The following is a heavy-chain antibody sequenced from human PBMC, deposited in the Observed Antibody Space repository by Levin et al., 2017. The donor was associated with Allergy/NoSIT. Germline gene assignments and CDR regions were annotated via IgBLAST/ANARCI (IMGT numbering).Heavy chain of an antibody. CDR3: ARNPDFRSGYLFYYMDV. D-gene: IGHD3-3*01. Sequence: ASVKVSCKASGYTLTSYSITWVRQAPGQGLEWLGWISPYNGNTKYAQRLQDRVTMTADTSTSTVYMELRGLSSDDSAVYYCARNPDFRSGYLFYYMDVWGNGTTVIVSS. CDR1: GYTLTSYS. J-gene: IGHJ6*03. V-gene: IGHV1-18*01. CDR2: ISPYNGNT.